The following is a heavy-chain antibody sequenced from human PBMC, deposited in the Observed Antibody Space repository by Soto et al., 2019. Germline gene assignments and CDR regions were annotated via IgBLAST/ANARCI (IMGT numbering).Heavy chain of an antibody. CDR1: GFTFSNAW. Sequence: GSLRLSCAASGFTFSNAWMSWVRQAPGKGLEWVGRIKSKTDGGTTDYAAPVKGRFTISRDDSKNTLYLQMNSLKTEDTAVYYCTTEWGYYYYGMDVWGQGTTVTVSS. CDR2: IKSKTDGGTT. CDR3: TTEWGYYYYGMDV. V-gene: IGHV3-15*01. J-gene: IGHJ6*02. D-gene: IGHD7-27*01.